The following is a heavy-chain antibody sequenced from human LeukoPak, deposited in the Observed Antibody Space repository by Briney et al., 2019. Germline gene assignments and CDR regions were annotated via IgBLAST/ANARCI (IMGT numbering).Heavy chain of an antibody. V-gene: IGHV3-7*01. CDR2: IKQDGSEK. CDR1: GFTFSSYW. Sequence: GGSLRLSCAASGFTFSSYWMSWVRQAPGKGLGWVANIKQDGSEKYYVDSVKGRFTISRDNAKNSLYLQMNSLRAEDTAVYYCAKAPYSSGWYYFDYWGQGTLVTVSS. J-gene: IGHJ4*02. CDR3: AKAPYSSGWYYFDY. D-gene: IGHD6-19*01.